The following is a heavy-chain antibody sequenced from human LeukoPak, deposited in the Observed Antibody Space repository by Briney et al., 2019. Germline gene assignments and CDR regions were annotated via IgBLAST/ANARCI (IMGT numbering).Heavy chain of an antibody. D-gene: IGHD3-10*01. Sequence: ASVKVSCKASGYTFTSYYMHWVRQAPGQGLEWMGIINPSGGSTSYAQKFQGRVTMTRDTSTGTVYMELSSLRSEDTAVYYCARVTMVRGVIPFYYFDYWGQGTLVTVSS. CDR1: GYTFTSYY. CDR2: INPSGGST. J-gene: IGHJ4*02. CDR3: ARVTMVRGVIPFYYFDY. V-gene: IGHV1-46*01.